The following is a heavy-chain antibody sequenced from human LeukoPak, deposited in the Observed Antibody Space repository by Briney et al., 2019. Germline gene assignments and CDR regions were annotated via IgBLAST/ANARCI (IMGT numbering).Heavy chain of an antibody. J-gene: IGHJ4*02. Sequence: GGSLRLSCAASGFTFSTYSMNWVRQAPGKGLEWISHITHGSSRVFYGDSVEGRFTVSRDDAKNSLYLQMNSLRVEDTAVYYCARDNGNSYAMDSWGQGTLVTVSS. D-gene: IGHD3-16*01. CDR3: ARDNGNSYAMDS. V-gene: IGHV3-48*01. CDR1: GFTFSTYS. CDR2: ITHGSSRV.